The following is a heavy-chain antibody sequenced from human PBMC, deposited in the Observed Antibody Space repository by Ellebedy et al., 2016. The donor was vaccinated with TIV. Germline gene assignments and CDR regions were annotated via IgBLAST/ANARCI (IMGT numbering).Heavy chain of an antibody. Sequence: AASVKVSCKASGGTFSSYPISWVRQAPGQGLEWMGGIIPIFGTANYAQKFQDRVTITADESTSTAYLELSSLRFEDTAVYHCARCLTYHDAFDVWGQGTMVTVSS. CDR2: IIPIFGTA. CDR1: GGTFSSYP. J-gene: IGHJ3*01. D-gene: IGHD1-20*01. CDR3: ARCLTYHDAFDV. V-gene: IGHV1-69*13.